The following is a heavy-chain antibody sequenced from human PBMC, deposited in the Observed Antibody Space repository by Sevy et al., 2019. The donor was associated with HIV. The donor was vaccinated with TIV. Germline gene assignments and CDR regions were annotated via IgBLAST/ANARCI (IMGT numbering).Heavy chain of an antibody. V-gene: IGHV4-59*01. CDR2: IYYTGST. J-gene: IGHJ5*02. CDR3: TRSLPVRSGDDSLNWFDP. D-gene: IGHD5-12*01. CDR1: GGSISAYY. Sequence: SETLSLTCTVSGGSISAYYWSWIRQSPGKALEYIGFIYYTGSTYYNPSLKNRVTISVDTSKNQFSLNLSSVTAADTAVYYCTRSLPVRSGDDSLNWFDPWGQGTVVTVSS.